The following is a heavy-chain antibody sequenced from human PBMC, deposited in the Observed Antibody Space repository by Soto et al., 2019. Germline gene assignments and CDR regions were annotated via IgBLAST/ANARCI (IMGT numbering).Heavy chain of an antibody. CDR3: VRNSSRLDY. J-gene: IGHJ4*02. Sequence: EVQLVETGGGLVKPGGSLRVSCAASGFTFSSYSMAWVRQAPGKGLEWVSSITSDTTFTLYADSVKGRFTMSRDNAKNSLYLQMSSLRVEDTAVYYCVRNSSRLDYWGQGAPVTVSS. CDR1: GFTFSSYS. V-gene: IGHV3-21*01. CDR2: ITSDTTFT. D-gene: IGHD2-2*01.